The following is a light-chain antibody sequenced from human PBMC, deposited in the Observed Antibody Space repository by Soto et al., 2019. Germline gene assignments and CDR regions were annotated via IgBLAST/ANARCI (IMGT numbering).Light chain of an antibody. CDR3: KQRSNWLVT. Sequence: IVLTQSPDTLSLSPGERATLSCRASQSVSSNYLAWYQQKLGQAPRLLIYDASRRATGIQARFSGSGSGTDFSLTISSLEPEDFAVYYCKQRSNWLVTFGGGTKVDIK. CDR2: DAS. CDR1: QSVSSNY. J-gene: IGKJ4*01. V-gene: IGKV3D-20*02.